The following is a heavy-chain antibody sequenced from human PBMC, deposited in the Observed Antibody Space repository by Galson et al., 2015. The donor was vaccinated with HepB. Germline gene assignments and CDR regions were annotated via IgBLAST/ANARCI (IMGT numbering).Heavy chain of an antibody. J-gene: IGHJ3*02. CDR1: GYTFTSYG. CDR3: ARDWEQLVPAHDAFDI. Sequence: SVKVSCKASGYTFTSYGISWVRQAPGQGLEWMGWISAYNGNTNYAQKLQGRVTMTTDTSTSTAYMELRSLRSDDTAVYYCARDWEQLVPAHDAFDIWGQATMVTVSS. V-gene: IGHV1-18*01. D-gene: IGHD6-13*01. CDR2: ISAYNGNT.